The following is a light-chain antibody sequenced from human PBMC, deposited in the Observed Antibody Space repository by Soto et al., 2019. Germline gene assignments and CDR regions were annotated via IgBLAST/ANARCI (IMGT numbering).Light chain of an antibody. CDR1: QSVSDN. J-gene: IGKJ1*01. V-gene: IGKV3-15*01. CDR3: QQYKNWPPWT. Sequence: EIVMTQSPAALSVSPGERATLSCRASQSVSDNLAWYQQKPGQAPRLLIFGTSTRATGIPARFSGSGSGTEFTLTISSLLSEDFAVYYCQQYKNWPPWTLVQGTKVEIK. CDR2: GTS.